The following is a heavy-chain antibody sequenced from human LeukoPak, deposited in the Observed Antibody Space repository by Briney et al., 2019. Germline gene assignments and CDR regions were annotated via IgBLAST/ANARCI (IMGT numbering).Heavy chain of an antibody. D-gene: IGHD5-12*01. CDR2: INSDGTDT. CDR1: GFTFRSFW. CDR3: ARGGFSHGFDV. J-gene: IGHJ3*01. V-gene: IGHV3-74*01. Sequence: GGSLRLSCAASGFTFRSFWIHWVRQAPGKGLVWVGRINSDGTDTIYADSVKGRFTVSRDNAKNTLYLQMNSLRVEDTAVYFCARGGFSHGFDVWGQGTVVTVSS.